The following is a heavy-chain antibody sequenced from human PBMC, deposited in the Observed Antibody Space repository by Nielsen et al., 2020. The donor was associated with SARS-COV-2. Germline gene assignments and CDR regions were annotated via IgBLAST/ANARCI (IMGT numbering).Heavy chain of an antibody. J-gene: IGHJ4*02. CDR2: IIPIFGTA. D-gene: IGHD6-19*01. Sequence: WVGQAPGQGLEWMGGIIPIFGTANYAQKFQGRVTITADKSTSTAYMELSSLRSEDTAVYYCARAPYNSGWYRSFDYWGQGTLVTVSS. V-gene: IGHV1-69*06. CDR3: ARAPYNSGWYRSFDY.